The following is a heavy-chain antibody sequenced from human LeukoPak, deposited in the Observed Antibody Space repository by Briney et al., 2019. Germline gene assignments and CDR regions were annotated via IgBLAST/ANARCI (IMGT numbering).Heavy chain of an antibody. CDR1: GYSFTSYW. J-gene: IGHJ3*02. CDR2: IYPGDSDT. D-gene: IGHD2-21*02. CDR3: ARRCLRGGDCDDAFDI. V-gene: IGHV5-51*01. Sequence: PGESLKISCKGSGYSFTSYWIGWVRQMPGKGLEWMGIIYPGDSDTRYSPSFQGQVTISADKSISTAYLQWSSLKASDTAMYYCARRCLRGGDCDDAFDIWGQETMVTVSS.